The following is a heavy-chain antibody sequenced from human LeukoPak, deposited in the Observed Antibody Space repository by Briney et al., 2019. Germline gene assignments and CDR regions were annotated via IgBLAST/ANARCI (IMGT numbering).Heavy chain of an antibody. D-gene: IGHD6-19*01. J-gene: IGHJ6*02. CDR3: ARHSSGWYGHYYYGMDV. CDR1: GGSISSYY. Sequence: SETLSLTCTVSGGSISSYYWNWIRQPPGKGLEWIGYIYYSGSTNYNPSLKSRVTISVDTSKNQFSLKLSSVTAADTAVYYCARHSSGWYGHYYYGMDVWGQGTTVTVSS. CDR2: IYYSGST. V-gene: IGHV4-59*08.